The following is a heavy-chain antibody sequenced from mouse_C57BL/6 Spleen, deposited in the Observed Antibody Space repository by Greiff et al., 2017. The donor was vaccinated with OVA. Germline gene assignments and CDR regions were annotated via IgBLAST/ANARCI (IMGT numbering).Heavy chain of an antibody. Sequence: QVQLQQPGAELVKPGASVKMSCKASGYTFTSYWITWVKQRPGPGLEWIGDIYPGSGSTNYNEKFKSKATLTVDTSSSTAYMQLSSLTSEDSAVYYSAREGVYYDYDGTPFAYWGQGTLVTVSA. CDR1: GYTFTSYW. CDR3: AREGVYYDYDGTPFAY. J-gene: IGHJ3*01. V-gene: IGHV1-55*01. CDR2: IYPGSGST. D-gene: IGHD2-4*01.